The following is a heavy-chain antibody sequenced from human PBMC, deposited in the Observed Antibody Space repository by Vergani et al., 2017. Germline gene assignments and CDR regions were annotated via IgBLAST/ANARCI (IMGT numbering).Heavy chain of an antibody. CDR2: IIPILGIA. CDR3: ARVDTANYYYYMDV. CDR1: GGTFSSYT. J-gene: IGHJ6*03. V-gene: IGHV1-69*02. D-gene: IGHD5-18*01. Sequence: QVQLVQSGAEVKKPGSSVKVSCKASGGTFSSYTISWVRQAPGQGLEWMGRIIPILGIANYAQQFQGRVTITADKSTSTAYMELSSLRSEDTAVYYCARVDTANYYYYMDVWGKGTTVTVSS.